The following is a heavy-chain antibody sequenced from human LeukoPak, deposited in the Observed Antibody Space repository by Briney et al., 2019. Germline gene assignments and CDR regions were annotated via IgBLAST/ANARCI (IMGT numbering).Heavy chain of an antibody. CDR2: ISAYNGNT. Sequence: ASVKVSCKASGYTFTSYGISWVRQAPGQGLECMGWISAYNGNTNYAQKLQGRVTMTTDTSTSTAYMELRSLRSDDTAVYYCARDRGSGWSTSKPNDYWGQGTLVTVSS. D-gene: IGHD6-19*01. CDR1: GYTFTSYG. CDR3: ARDRGSGWSTSKPNDY. J-gene: IGHJ4*02. V-gene: IGHV1-18*01.